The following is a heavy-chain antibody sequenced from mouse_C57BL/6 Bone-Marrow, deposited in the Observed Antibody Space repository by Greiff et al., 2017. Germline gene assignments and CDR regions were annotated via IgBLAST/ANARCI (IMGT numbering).Heavy chain of an antibody. D-gene: IGHD1-1*01. Sequence: EVQLQQSGTVLARPGASVKMSCKTSGYTFTSYWMHWVKQRPGQGLEWIGAIYPGNSETSYNQKFKGKAKLTAVTSASTAYMELSSLTNEDSAVYYWTRRLGDITTVDYAMDYWGQGTSVTVSS. CDR1: GYTFTSYW. V-gene: IGHV1-5*01. CDR2: IYPGNSET. CDR3: TRRLGDITTVDYAMDY. J-gene: IGHJ4*01.